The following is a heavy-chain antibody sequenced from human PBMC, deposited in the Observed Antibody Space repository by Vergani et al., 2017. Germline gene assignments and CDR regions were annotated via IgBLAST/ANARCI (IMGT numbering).Heavy chain of an antibody. CDR2: ISWNSGAV. CDR3: ARDLLPGTLLLLAY. J-gene: IGHJ4*02. CDR1: GFTFDDYA. D-gene: IGHD1-7*01. Sequence: EVQLVESGGGLVQPGRSLRLSCAASGFTFDDYAMHWVRQAPGKGLEWVSGISWNSGAVDYADSVRGRFAISRDNAKNSLYLQMNNLRVEDTAVYYCARDLLPGTLLLLAYWGQGTLISVSS. V-gene: IGHV3-9*01.